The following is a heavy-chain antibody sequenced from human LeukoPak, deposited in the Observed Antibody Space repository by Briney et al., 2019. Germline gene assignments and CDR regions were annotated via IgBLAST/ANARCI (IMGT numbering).Heavy chain of an antibody. CDR2: IYYSGST. CDR3: ARGYSSIRGWFDP. CDR1: GGSVSSGSYY. J-gene: IGHJ5*02. V-gene: IGHV4-61*01. Sequence: SETLSLTCTVSGGSVSSGSYYWNWFRQPPGKGLEWIGYIYYSGSTNYNPSLNSRVTISLDTSKNQFSLKLSSVTAADTAVFYCARGYSSIRGWFDPWGQGTPVTVSS. D-gene: IGHD6-13*01.